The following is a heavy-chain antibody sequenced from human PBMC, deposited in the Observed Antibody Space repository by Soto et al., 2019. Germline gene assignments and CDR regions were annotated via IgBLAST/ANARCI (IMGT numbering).Heavy chain of an antibody. CDR1: GFTFGSYW. CDR3: ARAGYCGPGCYYYFDY. CDR2: IKPDGSAT. V-gene: IGHV3-7*01. D-gene: IGHD2-21*02. J-gene: IGHJ4*02. Sequence: ESGGGLVQPGGSLRLSCAVSGFTFGSYWMNWVRLIPGKGLEWVAYIKPDGSATYYVDSVKGRFTISRDNAKNSLYLQVNSLRVEDTSVYYCARAGYCGPGCYYYFDYWGQGTLVTVSS.